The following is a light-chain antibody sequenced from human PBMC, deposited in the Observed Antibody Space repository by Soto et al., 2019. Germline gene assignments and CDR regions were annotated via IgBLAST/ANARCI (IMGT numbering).Light chain of an antibody. J-gene: IGLJ1*01. V-gene: IGLV2-14*01. CDR3: SSFTTTSTYV. Sequence: QSVLTQPASVSGSPGQSITISCTGTSSDVGGHNLVSWYQHHPGKAPKLMVYEVNYRPSGVSNRFSGSKSGNTASLTISGLQAEDEADYYCSSFTTTSTYVFGSGTKLTVL. CDR1: SSDVGGHNL. CDR2: EVN.